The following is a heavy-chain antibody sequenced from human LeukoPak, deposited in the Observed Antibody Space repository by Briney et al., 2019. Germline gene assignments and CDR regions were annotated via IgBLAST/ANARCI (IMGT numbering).Heavy chain of an antibody. CDR1: GSTFSSYA. CDR2: IGTSSTTI. D-gene: IGHD6-25*01. J-gene: IGHJ6*03. CDR3: ARFAAGGSYYYYMDV. V-gene: IGHV3-48*01. Sequence: GGSLRLSCAASGSTFSSYAMNWVRQPPGKGLEWVSNIGTSSTTIYYADSVKGRFTISRDNAKNSLYLQMNSLRADDTAVYYCARFAAGGSYYYYMDVWGKGTTVTVSS.